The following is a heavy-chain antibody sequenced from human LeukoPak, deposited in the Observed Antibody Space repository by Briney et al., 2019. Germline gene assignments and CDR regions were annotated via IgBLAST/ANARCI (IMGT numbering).Heavy chain of an antibody. V-gene: IGHV2-5*02. CDR1: GFSLGTSGVG. D-gene: IGHD2-15*01. Sequence: SGPTLVNPTQTLTLTCTFSGFSLGTSGVGVGWIRQPPGKALEWLALIYWDDDKRYSPSLKSRLTITKDTSKNQVVLTMTNMDPVGTATYYCAHLGSDCSGGSCFAFDIWGQGTMVTVSS. CDR2: IYWDDDK. CDR3: AHLGSDCSGGSCFAFDI. J-gene: IGHJ3*02.